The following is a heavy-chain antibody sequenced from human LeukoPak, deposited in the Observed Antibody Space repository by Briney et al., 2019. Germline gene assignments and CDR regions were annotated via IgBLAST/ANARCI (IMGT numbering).Heavy chain of an antibody. Sequence: GGSLRLSCAASRFSFGTNYLTWVRQAPGKGLEWVSLIFAGGETSYADSVRGRFTISRDNSRNTLYLQMNSLTVEDTATYYCARVWWRTSIHRSFYFDYWGQGALVIVSS. D-gene: IGHD2-21*02. CDR1: RFSFGTNY. CDR3: ARVWWRTSIHRSFYFDY. J-gene: IGHJ4*01. CDR2: IFAGGET. V-gene: IGHV3-66*01.